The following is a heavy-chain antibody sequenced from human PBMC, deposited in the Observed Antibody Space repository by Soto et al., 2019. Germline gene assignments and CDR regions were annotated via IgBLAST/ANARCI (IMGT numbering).Heavy chain of an antibody. V-gene: IGHV1-18*01. CDR2: ISGYNGNT. CDR3: VRDPTGRFIEY. CDR1: GYTFTSYG. D-gene: IGHD1-1*01. J-gene: IGHJ4*02. Sequence: QVQLVQSGAEVKKPGASVKVSCKTSGYTFTSYGVAWVRQAPGQGLEWMGWISGYNGNTNYAQKLQGRVTMTTDTSTSTAYMELRSLRSDDTAVYYCVRDPTGRFIEYWGQGTLVTVSS.